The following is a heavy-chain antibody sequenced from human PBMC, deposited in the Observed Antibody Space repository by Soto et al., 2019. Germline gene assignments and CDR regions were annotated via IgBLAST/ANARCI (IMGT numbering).Heavy chain of an antibody. CDR1: GGSFSGYY. CDR2: INHSGST. J-gene: IGHJ3*02. Sequence: QVQLQQWGAGLLKPSETLSLTCAVYGGSFSGYYWSWIRQPPGKGLEWIGEINHSGSTNYNPSLKSRVTISVDTSKNQFSLKLSSVTAADTAVYYCSRGGKIRFLEWLLKGDAFDIWGQGTMVTVSS. D-gene: IGHD3-3*01. V-gene: IGHV4-34*01. CDR3: SRGGKIRFLEWLLKGDAFDI.